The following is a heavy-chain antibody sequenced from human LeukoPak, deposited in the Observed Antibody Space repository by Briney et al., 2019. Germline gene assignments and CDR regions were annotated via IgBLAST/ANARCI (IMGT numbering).Heavy chain of an antibody. D-gene: IGHD5-12*01. CDR3: ARDRHKLVDIVAGILDY. CDR1: GGSISSSNYY. Sequence: PSETLSLTCTVSGGSISSSNYYGGWIRRPPGEGREWIGYIFNSGSTYYNPSLKSRVTILVDTSKNQFSLKLSSVTAADTAVYYCARDRHKLVDIVAGILDYWGQGTLVTVSS. CDR2: IFNSGST. J-gene: IGHJ4*02. V-gene: IGHV4-39*07.